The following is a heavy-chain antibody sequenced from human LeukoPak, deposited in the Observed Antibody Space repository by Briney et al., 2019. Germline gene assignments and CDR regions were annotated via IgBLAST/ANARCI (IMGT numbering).Heavy chain of an antibody. J-gene: IGHJ6*02. CDR1: GGSISSYY. D-gene: IGHD3-10*01. CDR2: IYYSGST. V-gene: IGHV4-59*01. Sequence: SETLSLTCTVSGGSISSYYWSWIRQPPGKGLEWIGYIYYSGSTNYNPSLKSRVTISVDTSKSQFSLKLSSVTAADTAVYYCARDKGVFPGDYYYGMDVWGQGTTVTVSS. CDR3: ARDKGVFPGDYYYGMDV.